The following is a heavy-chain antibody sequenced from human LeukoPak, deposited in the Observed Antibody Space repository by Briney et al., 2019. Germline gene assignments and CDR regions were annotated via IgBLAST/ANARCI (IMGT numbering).Heavy chain of an antibody. Sequence: ASVKVSCKPSGYTFTRYYMHWVRQAPGQGLEWMGGINPSGGSATYAQKFQGRVTMTRDTSTSTVYMELSSLRSEDTAVYYCARGPMTAVDHWGQGTLVTVSS. V-gene: IGHV1-46*01. J-gene: IGHJ4*02. CDR3: ARGPMTAVDH. D-gene: IGHD4-17*01. CDR2: INPSGGSA. CDR1: GYTFTRYY.